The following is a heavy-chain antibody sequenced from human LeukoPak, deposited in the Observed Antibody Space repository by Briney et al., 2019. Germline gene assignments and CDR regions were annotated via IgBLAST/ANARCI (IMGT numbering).Heavy chain of an antibody. V-gene: IGHV3-48*03. J-gene: IGHJ4*02. CDR1: GFIFSNYE. CDR2: ISSSGSTI. CDR3: AREGHFSHFLRNFDY. Sequence: GGSLRLSCAASGFIFSNYEMNWVRQAPGKGLEWVSYISSSGSTIYYADSVKGRFTISRDNAKKSLYLQMKSLRAEDTAVYYCAREGHFSHFLRNFDYWGQGTLVTVSS. D-gene: IGHD3-3*02.